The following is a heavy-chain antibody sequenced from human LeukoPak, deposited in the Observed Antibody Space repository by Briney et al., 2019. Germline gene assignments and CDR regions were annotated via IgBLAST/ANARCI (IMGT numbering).Heavy chain of an antibody. CDR3: ARESNDYYYYMDV. V-gene: IGHV4-59*01. Sequence: SETLSLTCTVSGGSISSYYWSWIRQPPGKGLEWIGYIYYSGSTNYNPSLKSRVTISVDTSKNQFSLKLSSVTAADTAVYYCARESNDYYYYMDVWGKGTTVTVSS. CDR1: GGSISSYY. J-gene: IGHJ6*03. CDR2: IYYSGST.